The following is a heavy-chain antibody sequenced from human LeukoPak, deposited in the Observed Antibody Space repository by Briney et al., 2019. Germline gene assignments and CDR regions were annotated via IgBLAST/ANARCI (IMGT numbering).Heavy chain of an antibody. CDR1: GYTFTSYD. V-gene: IGHV1-8*01. Sequence: ASVKVSCKASGYTFTSYDINWVRPATGQGLEWMGWMNPNSGNTGYAQKFQGRVTMTRNTSISTAYMELSSLRSEDTAVYYCARSYTDTSAFDIWGQGTMVTVSS. CDR3: ARSYTDTSAFDI. CDR2: MNPNSGNT. D-gene: IGHD5-18*01. J-gene: IGHJ3*02.